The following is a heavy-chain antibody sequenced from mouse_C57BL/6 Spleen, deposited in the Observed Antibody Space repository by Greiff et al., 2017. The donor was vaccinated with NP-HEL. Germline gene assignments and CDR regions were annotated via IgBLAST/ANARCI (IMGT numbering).Heavy chain of an antibody. Sequence: QVQLQQPGAELVRPGSSVKLSCKASGYTFTSYWMGWVKQRPGQGLEWIGNIYPSDSETHYNQKFKDKATLTVDKSSSTAYMQLSSLTSEDSAVYYCAKGEGGYYFDYWGQGTTLTVSS. CDR2: IYPSDSET. J-gene: IGHJ2*01. D-gene: IGHD1-1*02. V-gene: IGHV1-61*01. CDR3: AKGEGGYYFDY. CDR1: GYTFTSYW.